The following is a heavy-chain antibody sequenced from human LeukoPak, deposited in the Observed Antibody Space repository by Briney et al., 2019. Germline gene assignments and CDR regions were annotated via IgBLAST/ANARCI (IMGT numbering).Heavy chain of an antibody. CDR2: TYYSGST. D-gene: IGHD3-10*01. Sequence: SETLSLTCTVSGGSVSSGSYYWSWIRQPPGKGLEWIGSTYYSGSTNYNPSLKSRVTISLDTSKNRFSLKLNSVTAADTAVYYCARDHSYYFGSQTSTLDVWGQGTAVTVSS. J-gene: IGHJ6*02. V-gene: IGHV4-61*01. CDR3: ARDHSYYFGSQTSTLDV. CDR1: GGSVSSGSYY.